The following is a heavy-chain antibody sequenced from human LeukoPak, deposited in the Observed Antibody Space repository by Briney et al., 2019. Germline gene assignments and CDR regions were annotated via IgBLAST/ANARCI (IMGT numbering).Heavy chain of an antibody. CDR1: GYTFTGYY. D-gene: IGHD3-9*01. J-gene: IGHJ4*02. Sequence: ASVKVSCKASGYTFTGYYMHWVRQAPGQGLEWMGWINPNSGGTNYAQKFQGWVTMTRDTSISTAYMELSRLRSDDTAVYYCARGYYDILTGYYSPGDYWGQGTLVTVSS. CDR2: INPNSGGT. V-gene: IGHV1-2*04. CDR3: ARGYYDILTGYYSPGDY.